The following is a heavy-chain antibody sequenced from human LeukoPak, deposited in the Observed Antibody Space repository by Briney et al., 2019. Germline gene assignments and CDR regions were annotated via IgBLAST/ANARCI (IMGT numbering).Heavy chain of an antibody. CDR1: GYTFTSYG. D-gene: IGHD3-22*01. Sequence: GASAKVSCKASGYTFTSYGISWVRQAPGQGLEWMGWISAYNGNTNYAQKLQGRVTMTTDTSTSTAYMELRSLRSDDTAVYYCARAGNYYDSSGLFDYWGQGTLVTVSS. CDR3: ARAGNYYDSSGLFDY. CDR2: ISAYNGNT. V-gene: IGHV1-18*01. J-gene: IGHJ4*02.